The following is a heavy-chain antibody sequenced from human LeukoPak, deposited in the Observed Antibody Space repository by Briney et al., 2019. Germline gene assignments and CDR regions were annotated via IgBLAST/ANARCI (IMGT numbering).Heavy chain of an antibody. V-gene: IGHV4-59*11. J-gene: IGHJ4*02. CDR2: IYYSGST. CDR1: GGSISSHY. D-gene: IGHD6-6*01. CDR3: AKGEADPVLFDY. Sequence: SETLSLTCTVSGGSISSHYWIWLRQPPGKGLEWIGYIYYSGSTKYNPSLKSRVTISIDMSKNQFSLNLSSVTAADTAMYYCAKGEADPVLFDYWGQGTLVTVSS.